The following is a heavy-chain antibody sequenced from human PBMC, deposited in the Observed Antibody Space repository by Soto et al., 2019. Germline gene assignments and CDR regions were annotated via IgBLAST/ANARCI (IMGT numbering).Heavy chain of an antibody. D-gene: IGHD2-2*01. V-gene: IGHV4-31*03. Sequence: QVQLQESGPGLVKPSQTLSLTCTVSGGSISSGGYYWSWIREHPGKGLEWIGYIYYSGSTYYNPSLKSRVTILVDTSKNQFSLKLSSVTAADTAVYYCARRCSTSCPFDLWGRGTLVTVSS. CDR2: IYYSGST. CDR1: GGSISSGGYY. J-gene: IGHJ2*01. CDR3: ARRCSTSCPFDL.